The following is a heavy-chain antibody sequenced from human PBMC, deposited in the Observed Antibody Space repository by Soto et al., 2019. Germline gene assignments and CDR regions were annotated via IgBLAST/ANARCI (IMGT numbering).Heavy chain of an antibody. CDR2: ISSSSSTI. D-gene: IGHD3-10*01. CDR3: ARDLGGSLWFGESGYYYGMDV. J-gene: IGHJ6*02. V-gene: IGHV3-48*02. Sequence: PGGSLRLSCAASGFTFSSYSMNWVRQAPGKGLEWVSYISSSSSTIYYADSVKGRFAISRDNAKNSLYLQMNSLRDEDTAVYYCARDLGGSLWFGESGYYYGMDVWGQGTTVTVYS. CDR1: GFTFSSYS.